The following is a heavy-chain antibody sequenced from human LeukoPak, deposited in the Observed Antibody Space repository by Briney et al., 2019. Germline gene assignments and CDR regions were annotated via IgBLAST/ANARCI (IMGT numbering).Heavy chain of an antibody. D-gene: IGHD5-12*01. CDR1: GFTFSSYA. Sequence: GGPLRLSCAASGFTFSSYAMSWVRQAPGKGLEWISDITGSGDDTDYADSVKGRFTVSRDNSRNTLYLQVNSLRAEDTAVYYCAKNGAYSGYDYIDYWGQGTLVTVSS. CDR3: AKNGAYSGYDYIDY. V-gene: IGHV3-23*01. CDR2: ITGSGDDT. J-gene: IGHJ4*02.